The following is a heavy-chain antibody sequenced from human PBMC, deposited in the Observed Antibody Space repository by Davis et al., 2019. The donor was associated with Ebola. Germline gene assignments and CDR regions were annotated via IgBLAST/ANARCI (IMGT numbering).Heavy chain of an antibody. J-gene: IGHJ4*02. V-gene: IGHV1-2*02. CDR2: INPNSGGT. Sequence: ASVKVSCKASGYTFTGYYMHWVRQAPGQGLEWMGWINPNSGGTNYAQKFQGRVTMTRDTSISTAYMELSRLRSDDTAVYYCAGLGVEVQGENFDYWGQGTLVTVSS. CDR3: AGLGVEVQGENFDY. CDR1: GYTFTGYY. D-gene: IGHD3-10*01.